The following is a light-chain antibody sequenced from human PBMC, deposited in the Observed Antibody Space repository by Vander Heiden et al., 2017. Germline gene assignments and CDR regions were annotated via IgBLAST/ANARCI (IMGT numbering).Light chain of an antibody. J-gene: IGLJ1*01. Sequence: QSALTQPAYESGSPGQSITISGTGTMSDVGGYNYVSWYQQHPGKAPKLMIYDVSNRPSGVSNRFSGSESGNTASLTISGLQAEDEGDYYCSSYTSRSTGVFGTGTKVTVL. CDR1: MSDVGGYNY. V-gene: IGLV2-14*01. CDR3: SSYTSRSTGV. CDR2: DVS.